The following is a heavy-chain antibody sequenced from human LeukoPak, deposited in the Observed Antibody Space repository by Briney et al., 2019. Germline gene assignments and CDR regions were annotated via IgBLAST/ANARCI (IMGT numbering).Heavy chain of an antibody. CDR1: GYSFTSHY. CDR3: VRAGTVRGSFDY. CDR2: INPSGSST. D-gene: IGHD3-16*01. J-gene: IGHJ4*02. V-gene: IGHV1-46*01. Sequence: ASVKVSCKASGYSFTSHYMHWVRQAPGQGLEWLGLINPSGSSTLYAQKFQGRVTMTTDTSTSTAYMELRSLRSDDTAVYYCVRAGTVRGSFDYWGQGTLVTVSS.